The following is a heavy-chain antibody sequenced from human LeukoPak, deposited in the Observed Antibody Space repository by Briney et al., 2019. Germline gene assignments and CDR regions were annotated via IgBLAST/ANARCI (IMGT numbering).Heavy chain of an antibody. Sequence: GGPLRLSCAASGFTFSSYEMNWVRQAPGKGLEWVSYISSSGSTIYYADSVKGRFTISRDNAKNSLYLQMNSLRAEDTAVYYCARDHYGSGSYYYYYYYGMDVWGQGTTVTVSS. CDR3: ARDHYGSGSYYYYYYYGMDV. CDR1: GFTFSSYE. V-gene: IGHV3-48*03. CDR2: ISSSGSTI. D-gene: IGHD3-10*01. J-gene: IGHJ6*02.